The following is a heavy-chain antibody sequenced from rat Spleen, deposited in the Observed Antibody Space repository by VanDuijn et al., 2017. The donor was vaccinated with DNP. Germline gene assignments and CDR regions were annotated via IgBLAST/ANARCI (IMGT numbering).Heavy chain of an antibody. CDR2: ITNSGGST. V-gene: IGHV5S13*01. J-gene: IGHJ2*01. Sequence: EVQLVESGGGLVQPGRSLKLSCAASGFTFSNYGMAWVRQAPTKGLEWVASITNSGGSTFYRDSVKGRFTISRDNAKSTLYLQMDSLRSDDTATYYCATQNSGYDYFDYWGQGVMVTVSS. CDR1: GFTFSNYG. D-gene: IGHD4-3*01. CDR3: ATQNSGYDYFDY.